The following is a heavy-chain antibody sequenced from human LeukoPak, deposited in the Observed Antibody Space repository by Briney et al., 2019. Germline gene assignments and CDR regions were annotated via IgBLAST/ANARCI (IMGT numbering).Heavy chain of an antibody. J-gene: IGHJ4*02. Sequence: AGGSLKLSCAASGFTFSSYGMSWVRQAPGKGLEWIGSIYYSGSTYYNPSLKSRVTISVDTSKNQFSLKLSSVTAADTAVYYCARLGGYGSGSYYNNYYFDYWGQGTLVTVSS. D-gene: IGHD3-10*01. V-gene: IGHV4-39*01. CDR1: GFTFSSYG. CDR3: ARLGGYGSGSYYNNYYFDY. CDR2: IYYSGST.